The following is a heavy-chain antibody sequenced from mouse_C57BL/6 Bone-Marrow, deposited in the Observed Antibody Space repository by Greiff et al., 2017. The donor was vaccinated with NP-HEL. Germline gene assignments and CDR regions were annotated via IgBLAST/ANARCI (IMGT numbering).Heavy chain of an antibody. CDR2: IDPENGDT. CDR1: GFNIKDDY. CDR3: IRQLRLQAY. J-gene: IGHJ3*01. D-gene: IGHD3-2*02. V-gene: IGHV14-4*01. Sequence: DVKLQESGAELVRPGASVKLSCTASGFNIKDDYMHWVKQRPEQGLEWIGWIDPENGDTEYASKFQGKATITADTSSNTAYLQLSSLTSEDTAVYYCIRQLRLQAYWGQGTLVTVSA.